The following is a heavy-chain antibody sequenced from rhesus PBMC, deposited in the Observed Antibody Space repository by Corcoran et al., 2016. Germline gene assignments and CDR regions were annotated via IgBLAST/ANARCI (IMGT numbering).Heavy chain of an antibody. J-gene: IGHJ5-2*02. V-gene: IGHV4-127*01. Sequence: QVQLQESGPGLVKPSETLSLTCAVSGYSLNSGFGWSWVRQPPGPGLEWIAYIGGSGVSTKYNPSLKSRVTISKDTSKNQFSLKLSSVTAADTAVYYCARDGPSSGSLDVWGRGILVTVSS. CDR1: GYSLNSGFG. CDR2: IGGSGVST. D-gene: IGHD6-13*01. CDR3: ARDGPSSGSLDV.